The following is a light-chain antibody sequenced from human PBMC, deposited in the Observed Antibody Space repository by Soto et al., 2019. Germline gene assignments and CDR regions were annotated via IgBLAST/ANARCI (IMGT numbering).Light chain of an antibody. V-gene: IGLV1-40*01. CDR1: SSNIGAGYD. J-gene: IGLJ2*01. CDR2: GNS. Sequence: QPVLTQSPSVSGAPGQRVTISCTGSSSNIGAGYDVHWYQQLPGTAPKLLIYGNSNRPSGVPDRFSGSKSGTSASLAITGLQAEDEAEYYCQSYDNSLSAHVVFGGGTKLTVL. CDR3: QSYDNSLSAHVV.